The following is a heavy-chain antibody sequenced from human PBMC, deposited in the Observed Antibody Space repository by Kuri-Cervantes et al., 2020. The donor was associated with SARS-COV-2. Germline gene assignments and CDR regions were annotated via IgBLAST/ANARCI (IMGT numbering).Heavy chain of an antibody. J-gene: IGHJ4*02. CDR1: GGSISSSSYY. V-gene: IGHV3-11*04. Sequence: GGSLRLSCTVSGGSISSSSYYWGWIRQPPGKELEWVSNIGPSGTTKYYADSVKGRFTISRDNAKNSLYLQMSSLRAEDTAVYYCARDLRLGKSLDYWGQGTLVTVSS. CDR2: IGPSGTTK. D-gene: IGHD7-27*01. CDR3: ARDLRLGKSLDY.